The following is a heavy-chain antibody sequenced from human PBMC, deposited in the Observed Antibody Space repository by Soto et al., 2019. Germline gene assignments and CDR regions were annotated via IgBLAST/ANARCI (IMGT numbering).Heavy chain of an antibody. CDR2: IIPIFGTA. CDR1: GGTFSSYA. V-gene: IGHV1-69*01. CDR3: ARASYCSGGSCYSWLDYYYGMDV. D-gene: IGHD2-15*01. Sequence: QVQLVQSGAEVKKPGSSVKVSCKASGGTFSSYAISWVRQAPGQGLEWMGGIIPIFGTANYAQKFQGRVTITADESKSTAYRELSSLRSEDTAVYYCARASYCSGGSCYSWLDYYYGMDVWGQGTTVTVSS. J-gene: IGHJ6*02.